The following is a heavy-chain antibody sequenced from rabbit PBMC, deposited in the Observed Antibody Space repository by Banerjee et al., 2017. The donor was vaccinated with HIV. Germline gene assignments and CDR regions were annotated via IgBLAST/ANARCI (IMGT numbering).Heavy chain of an antibody. CDR2: IYTTSGST. V-gene: IGHV1S43*01. Sequence: QEQLVESGGGLVTLGGTLTLTCKASGIDFSSYYRMCWVRQAPGRGLELIACIYTTSGSTWYASWVNGRFTISSDSAQNTVDLQMNSLTAADTATYFCARWGAGNSHYSYAFDPWGPGTLVTVS. CDR1: GIDFSSYYR. CDR3: ARWGAGNSHYSYAFDP. J-gene: IGHJ2*01. D-gene: IGHD8-1*01.